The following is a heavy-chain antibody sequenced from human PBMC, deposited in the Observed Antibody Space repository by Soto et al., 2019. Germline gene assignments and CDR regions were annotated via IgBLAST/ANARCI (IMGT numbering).Heavy chain of an antibody. Sequence: GGSLRLSCAASGFTFSSYWMSWVRQAPGKGLEWVANINQDGSEKYYVDSVKGRLTISRDNAKNSLYLQMNSLRVEDTAVYYCARDYSGSYSGPSDYWGQGTLVTVSS. D-gene: IGHD1-26*01. CDR3: ARDYSGSYSGPSDY. J-gene: IGHJ4*02. V-gene: IGHV3-7*04. CDR2: INQDGSEK. CDR1: GFTFSSYW.